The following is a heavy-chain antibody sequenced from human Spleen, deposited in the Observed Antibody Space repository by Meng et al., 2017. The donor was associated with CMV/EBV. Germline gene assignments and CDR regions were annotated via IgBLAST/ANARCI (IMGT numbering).Heavy chain of an antibody. CDR2: INPNSGGT. Sequence: ASVKVSCKASGYTFTGYYMHWVRQAPGQGLEWMGWINPNSGGTNYAQKFQGRVTMTRDTSIRTAYMELSRLRSDDTAVYYCARAGCSSTSCYLYYYYGMDVWGQGTTVTVSS. D-gene: IGHD2-2*01. CDR1: GYTFTGYY. J-gene: IGHJ6*02. CDR3: ARAGCSSTSCYLYYYYGMDV. V-gene: IGHV1-2*02.